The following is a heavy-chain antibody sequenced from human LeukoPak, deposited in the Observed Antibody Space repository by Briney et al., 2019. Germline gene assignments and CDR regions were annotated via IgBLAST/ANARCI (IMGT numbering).Heavy chain of an antibody. Sequence: ASVKVSCKASGYTFTGYYMHWVRQAPGQGLEWMGWINPNSGGTNYAQKFQGRVTMTRDTSISTAYMELSRLRFDDTAVYYCARGGRIAAAGTGQGAGYWGQGTLVTVSS. V-gene: IGHV1-2*02. CDR3: ARGGRIAAAGTGQGAGY. CDR2: INPNSGGT. J-gene: IGHJ4*02. CDR1: GYTFTGYY. D-gene: IGHD6-13*01.